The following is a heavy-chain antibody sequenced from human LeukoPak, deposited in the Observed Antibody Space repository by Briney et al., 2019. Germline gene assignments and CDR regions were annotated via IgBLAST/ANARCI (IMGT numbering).Heavy chain of an antibody. J-gene: IGHJ6*04. Sequence: GGSLRLSCEASGFTFSSYGMNWVRQAPGKGLEWVSSISSSSSYIYYADSVKGRFTISRDNAKNSLYLQMNSLRAEDTAVYYCAELGITMIGGVWGKGTTVTISS. CDR3: AELGITMIGGV. CDR1: GFTFSSYG. CDR2: ISSSSSYI. D-gene: IGHD3-10*02. V-gene: IGHV3-21*01.